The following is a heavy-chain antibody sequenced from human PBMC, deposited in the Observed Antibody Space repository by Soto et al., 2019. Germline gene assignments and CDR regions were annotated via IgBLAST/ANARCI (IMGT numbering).Heavy chain of an antibody. J-gene: IGHJ4*02. V-gene: IGHV4-59*01. CDR2: VFDSGNT. CDR3: ARGVPPDY. Sequence: PSETLSLTCSVSGGSIIDYYWSWIRQPPGKGLEWIGYVFDSGNTNYNPSLKSRVTISVDTSKNQFSLELSSVTATDTAVYYCARGVPPDYWGQGTLVTVSS. CDR1: GGSIIDYY.